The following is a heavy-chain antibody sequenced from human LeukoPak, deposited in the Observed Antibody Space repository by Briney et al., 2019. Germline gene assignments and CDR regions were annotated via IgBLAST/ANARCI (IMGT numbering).Heavy chain of an antibody. Sequence: SETLSLTCTVSGGSISSYYWSWIRQPPGKGLEWIGYIYYSGNTNYNPSLKSRVTMSVDTSKNQFSLKLRSVTAADTAVYYCARDSHWGVPFDYWGQGTLVTVSS. CDR3: ARDSHWGVPFDY. CDR2: IYYSGNT. D-gene: IGHD7-27*01. J-gene: IGHJ4*02. CDR1: GGSISSYY. V-gene: IGHV4-59*12.